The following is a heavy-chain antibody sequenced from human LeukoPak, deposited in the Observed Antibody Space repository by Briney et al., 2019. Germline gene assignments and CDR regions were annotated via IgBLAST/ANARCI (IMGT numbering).Heavy chain of an antibody. D-gene: IGHD3-22*01. Sequence: SETLSLTCTVSGGYISSYYWSWIRQPPGKGLEWIGYIYYSGSTNYNPSLKSRVTISVDTSKNQFSLKLSSVTAADTAVYYCASLGYYYDSSGYYFTYFQHWGQGTLVTVSS. CDR1: GGYISSYY. J-gene: IGHJ1*01. V-gene: IGHV4-59*08. CDR2: IYYSGST. CDR3: ASLGYYYDSSGYYFTYFQH.